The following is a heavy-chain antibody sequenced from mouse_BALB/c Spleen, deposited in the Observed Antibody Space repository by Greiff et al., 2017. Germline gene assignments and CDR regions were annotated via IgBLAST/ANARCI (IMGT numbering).Heavy chain of an antibody. V-gene: IGHV7-3*02. CDR1: GFTFTDYY. D-gene: IGHD2-3*01. CDR3: ARDILDGYYWYFDV. CDR2: IRNKANGYTT. Sequence: EVQVVESGGGLVQPGGSLRLSCATSGFTFTDYYMSWVRQPPGKALEWLGFIRNKANGYTTEYSASVKGRFTISRDNSQSILYLQMNTLRAEDSATYYCARDILDGYYWYFDVWGAGTTVTVSS. J-gene: IGHJ1*01.